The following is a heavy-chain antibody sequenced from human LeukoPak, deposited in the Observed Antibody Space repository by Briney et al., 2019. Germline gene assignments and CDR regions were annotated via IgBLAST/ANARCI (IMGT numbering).Heavy chain of an antibody. CDR3: ARGGVDCSGGSCYSNWFDP. CDR2: IYTSGST. J-gene: IGHJ5*02. D-gene: IGHD2-15*01. Sequence: PGGSLRLSCAASGFTFSSYAMSWIRQPAGKGLEWIGRIYTSGSTNYNPSLKSRVTMSVDTSKNQFSLKLSSVTAADTAVYYCARGGVDCSGGSCYSNWFDPWGQGTLVTVSS. V-gene: IGHV4-4*07. CDR1: GFTFSSYA.